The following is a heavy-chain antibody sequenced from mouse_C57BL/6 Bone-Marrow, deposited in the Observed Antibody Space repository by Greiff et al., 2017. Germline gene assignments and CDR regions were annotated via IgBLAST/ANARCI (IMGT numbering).Heavy chain of an antibody. J-gene: IGHJ2*01. D-gene: IGHD2-4*01. Sequence: VQLTESGGGLVQPGESLTLPCESNEYEFPSHDLSWVRKTPATRLELVAAITSAGGSTSYPDTLERRFIISRDNTTKTLYLQRSSLRSEDTVSYYCARHEGLRRLYYFDYGGQGTTRTVSS. CDR2: ITSAGGST. V-gene: IGHV5-2*01. CDR3: ARHEGLRRLYYFDY. CDR1: EYEFPSHD.